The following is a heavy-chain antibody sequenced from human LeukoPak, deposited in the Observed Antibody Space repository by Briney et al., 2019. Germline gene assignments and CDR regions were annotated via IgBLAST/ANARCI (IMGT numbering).Heavy chain of an antibody. Sequence: SETLSLTCTVSGGSISSSTYYWGWIRQPPGKGLEWIGNIYYSGNTYYNPSLKSRVTISVDTSKNQFSLKLTSVTAADTAVYYCARQTGSGLFILPGGQGTLVTVSS. V-gene: IGHV4-39*01. CDR2: IYYSGNT. CDR1: GGSISSSTYY. J-gene: IGHJ4*02. D-gene: IGHD3/OR15-3a*01. CDR3: ARQTGSGLFILP.